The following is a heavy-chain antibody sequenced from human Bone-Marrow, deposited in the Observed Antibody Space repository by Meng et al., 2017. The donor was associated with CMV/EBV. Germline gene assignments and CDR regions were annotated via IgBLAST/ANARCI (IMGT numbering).Heavy chain of an antibody. CDR3: AKDRAELRFLEWSFRFSLLDY. V-gene: IGHV3-9*03. D-gene: IGHD3-3*01. CDR1: GFTFDDYG. J-gene: IGHJ4*02. CDR2: ITWNSGRL. Sequence: SLKISCAASGFTFDDYGIYWVRQGPGKGLEWVSGITWNSGRLGYADSVKGRFTISGDNAKKSLHKQMNSLRGEDMAFFYCAKDRAELRFLEWSFRFSLLDYWGQGNLVTVSS.